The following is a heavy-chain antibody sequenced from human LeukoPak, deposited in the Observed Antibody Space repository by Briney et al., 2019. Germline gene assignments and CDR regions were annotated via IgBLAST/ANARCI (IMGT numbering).Heavy chain of an antibody. CDR1: GGSFSGYY. V-gene: IGHV4-34*01. Sequence: SETLSLTCAVYGGSFSGYYWSWIRQPPGKGLEWIGEINHSGSTNYNPSLKSRVTISVDTSKNQFSLKLSSVTAAGTAVYYCARGSLVYIQRNWFDPWGQGTLVTVSS. D-gene: IGHD2-8*01. CDR3: ARGSLVYIQRNWFDP. CDR2: INHSGST. J-gene: IGHJ5*02.